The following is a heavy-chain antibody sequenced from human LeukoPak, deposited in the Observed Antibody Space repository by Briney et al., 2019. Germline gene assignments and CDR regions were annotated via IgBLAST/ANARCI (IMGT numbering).Heavy chain of an antibody. D-gene: IGHD3-16*02. Sequence: GGSLRLSCAASGFTFSSYSVNWVRQAPGKGLEWVSSISSSSSYIYYADSVKGRFTISRDNAKNSLYLQMNSLRAEDTAVYYCARDFIPLEDGMDVWGQGTTVTVSS. CDR3: ARDFIPLEDGMDV. J-gene: IGHJ6*02. CDR1: GFTFSSYS. V-gene: IGHV3-21*01. CDR2: ISSSSSYI.